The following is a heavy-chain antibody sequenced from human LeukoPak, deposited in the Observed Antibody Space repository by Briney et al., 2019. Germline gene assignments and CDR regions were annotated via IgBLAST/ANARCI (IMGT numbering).Heavy chain of an antibody. V-gene: IGHV1-69*02. D-gene: IGHD3-3*01. CDR1: GGTFSSYT. CDR3: ARVEWTTTLIAPDAFDI. J-gene: IGHJ3*02. CDR2: IIPILGIA. Sequence: SVKVSCKASGGTFSSYTISWVRQAPGQGLEWMGRIIPILGIANYAPKFQGRVTITADKSTSTAYMELSSLRSEDTAVYYCARVEWTTTLIAPDAFDIWGQGTMVTVSS.